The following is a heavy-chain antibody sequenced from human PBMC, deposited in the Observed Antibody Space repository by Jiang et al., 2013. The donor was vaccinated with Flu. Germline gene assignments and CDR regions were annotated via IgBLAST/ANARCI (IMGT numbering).Heavy chain of an antibody. CDR2: LLYGST. Sequence: TCTVSGGSISSSSYYWGWDPPAPREGAGVDWEYLLYGSTYYNPSLKSRVTISVDTSKNQFSLKLSSVTAADTAVYYCAVRIAAAGNWFDPWGQGTLVTVSS. CDR1: GGSISSSSYY. V-gene: IGHV4-39*01. J-gene: IGHJ5*02. CDR3: AVRIAAAGNWFDP. D-gene: IGHD6-13*01.